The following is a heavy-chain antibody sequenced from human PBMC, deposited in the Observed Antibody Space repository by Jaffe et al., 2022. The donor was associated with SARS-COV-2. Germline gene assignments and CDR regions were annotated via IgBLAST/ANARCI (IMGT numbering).Heavy chain of an antibody. CDR2: IKQDGSGK. V-gene: IGHV3-7*01. D-gene: IGHD3-9*01. Sequence: EVQLVESGGGLVQPGGSLRLSCVASGFTFSSYWMSWVRQAPGKGLEWVANIKQDGSGKYYVDSVKGRFTISRDNAKNSLYLQMNSLRAEDTAVYYCARIIYDILTGYPTDRVFDYWGQGTLVTVSS. CDR3: ARIIYDILTGYPTDRVFDY. J-gene: IGHJ4*02. CDR1: GFTFSSYW.